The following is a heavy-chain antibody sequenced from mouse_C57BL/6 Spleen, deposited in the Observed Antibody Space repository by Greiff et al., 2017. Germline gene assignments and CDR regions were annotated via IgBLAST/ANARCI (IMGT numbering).Heavy chain of an antibody. Sequence: VQLQQSGAELVKPGASVKLSCTASGYTFTEYTIHWVKQRSGQGLEWIGWFYPGSGSIKYNEKFKDKATLTADKSSSTVYMELSRLTSQDSAVXFCARHETGKQSLPYYAMDYWGQGTSVTVSS. J-gene: IGHJ4*01. CDR3: ARHETGKQSLPYYAMDY. V-gene: IGHV1-62-2*01. CDR1: GYTFTEYT. D-gene: IGHD6-2*01. CDR2: FYPGSGSI.